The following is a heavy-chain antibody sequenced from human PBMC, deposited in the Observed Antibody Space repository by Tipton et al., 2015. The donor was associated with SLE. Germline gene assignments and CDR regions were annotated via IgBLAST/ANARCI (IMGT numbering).Heavy chain of an antibody. CDR2: IHHSGNT. Sequence: TLSLTCTVSGYSIGSGYFWGWIRQPPGKGLEWIGIIHHSGNTYYNPSLESRVTISVDTSKNQFSLKLSSVTAADTAVFYCARGVSSVGSFRDAFDIWGQGTMVTVSS. V-gene: IGHV4-38-2*02. CDR3: ARGVSSVGSFRDAFDI. D-gene: IGHD1-26*01. CDR1: GYSIGSGYF. J-gene: IGHJ3*02.